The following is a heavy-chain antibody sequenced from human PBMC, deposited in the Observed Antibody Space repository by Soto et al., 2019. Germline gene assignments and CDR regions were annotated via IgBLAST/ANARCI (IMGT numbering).Heavy chain of an antibody. J-gene: IGHJ4*03. V-gene: IGHV3-23*01. CDR3: GKDPNGFYVGAFGF. CDR1: GFPLNTYG. CDR2: ISGGGGTL. Sequence: GGSLRLSCAASGFPLNTYGMTWVRQAPGKGPEWVASISGGGGTLYYADSVKGRFTISRDPSKNTLYLQMNNLRAEDTAIYFCGKDPNGFYVGAFGFWGLGTPVTVSS. D-gene: IGHD3-3*01.